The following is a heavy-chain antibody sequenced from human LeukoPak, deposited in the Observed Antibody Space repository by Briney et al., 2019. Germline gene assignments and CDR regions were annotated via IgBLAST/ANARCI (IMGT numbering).Heavy chain of an antibody. V-gene: IGHV4-30-4*08. CDR3: ARHGIVATIFDY. D-gene: IGHD5-12*01. J-gene: IGHJ4*02. CDR1: GGSISSGDYY. Sequence: PSETLSLTCTVSGGSISSGDYYWSWIRQPPGKGLEWIGYVYYSGSTYYNPSLKSRVTISVDTSKNQFSLKLSSVTAADTAVYYCARHGIVATIFDYWGQGTLVTVSS. CDR2: VYYSGST.